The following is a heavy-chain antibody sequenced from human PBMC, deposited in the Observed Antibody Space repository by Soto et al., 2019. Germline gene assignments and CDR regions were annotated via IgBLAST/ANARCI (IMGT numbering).Heavy chain of an antibody. J-gene: IGHJ6*02. V-gene: IGHV1-69*06. D-gene: IGHD6-13*01. Sequence: GASVKVSCKASGGTFSSYAISWVPQAPGQGLEWMGGIIPIFGTANYAQKFQGRVTITADKSTSTAYMELSSLRSEDTAVYYCARGMAAAGLYGMDVWGQGXTVTVSS. CDR2: IIPIFGTA. CDR3: ARGMAAAGLYGMDV. CDR1: GGTFSSYA.